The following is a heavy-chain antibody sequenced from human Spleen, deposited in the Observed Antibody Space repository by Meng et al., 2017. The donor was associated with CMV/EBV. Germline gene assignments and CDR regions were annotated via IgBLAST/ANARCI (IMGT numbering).Heavy chain of an antibody. V-gene: IGHV4-34*01. CDR2: INHSGST. D-gene: IGHD3-22*01. CDR3: ARGRSRFRDYYDSSGYKRDYYFDY. CDR1: YY. J-gene: IGHJ4*02. Sequence: YYWSWIQQPPGKGLEWVGEINHSGSTNYNPSLKSRVTISVDTSKNQFSLKLSSVTAADTAVYYCARGRSRFRDYYDSSGYKRDYYFDYWGQGTLVTVSS.